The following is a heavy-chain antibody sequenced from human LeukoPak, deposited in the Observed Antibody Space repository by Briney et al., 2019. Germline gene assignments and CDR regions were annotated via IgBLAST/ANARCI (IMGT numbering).Heavy chain of an antibody. CDR1: GYTFTGYY. V-gene: IGHV1-69*05. J-gene: IGHJ6*03. Sequence: ASEKVSCKASGYTFTGYYMHWVRQAPGQGLEWMGGIIPIFGTANYAQKFQGRVTITTDESTSTAYMELSSLRSEDTAVYYCARTPRTLRKNYYYYMDVWGKGTTVTVSS. CDR2: IIPIFGTA. CDR3: ARTPRTLRKNYYYYMDV.